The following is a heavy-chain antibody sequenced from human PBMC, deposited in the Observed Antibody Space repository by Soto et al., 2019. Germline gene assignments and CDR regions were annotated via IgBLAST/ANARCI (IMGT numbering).Heavy chain of an antibody. CDR3: AKGQYSGYAGSFYFDY. CDR2: ISGSGGST. D-gene: IGHD5-12*01. V-gene: IGHV3-23*01. Sequence: GGSLRLSCAASGFTFSSYAMSWVRQAPGKGLEWVSAISGSGGSTYYADSVKGRFTISRDNSKNTLYLQMNSLRAEDTAVYYCAKGQYSGYAGSFYFDYWGQGTLVTVSS. J-gene: IGHJ4*02. CDR1: GFTFSSYA.